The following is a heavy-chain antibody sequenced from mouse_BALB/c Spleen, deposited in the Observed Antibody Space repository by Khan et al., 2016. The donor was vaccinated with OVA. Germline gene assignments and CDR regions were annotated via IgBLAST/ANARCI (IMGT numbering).Heavy chain of an antibody. Sequence: QVQLQQSGAELMKPGASVKISCKATGYTFSSYWIEWVKQRPGHGLEWIGEILPGSGSTNYNEKFKGKATFTADESSNTAYMQLSSLTSEDSAVYYCARKGIYFYVSSYDYAMDYWGQGTSVTVSS. CDR1: GYTFSSYW. CDR2: ILPGSGST. CDR3: ARKGIYFYVSSYDYAMDY. V-gene: IGHV1-9*01. D-gene: IGHD1-1*01. J-gene: IGHJ4*01.